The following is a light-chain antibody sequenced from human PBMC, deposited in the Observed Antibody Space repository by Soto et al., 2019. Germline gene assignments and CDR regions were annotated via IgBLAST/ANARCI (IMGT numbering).Light chain of an antibody. CDR2: DSS. CDR1: ESVRDE. Sequence: ESVSTQSPATLSLSPGERAALSCRASESVRDELGWYQQKPGQAPRLLIFDSSNRATGIPARFSGSGYGTDFTLSISSLEPEDFAVYYCQQRLRWPITVGQGTRLEIK. CDR3: QQRLRWPIT. V-gene: IGKV3-11*01. J-gene: IGKJ5*01.